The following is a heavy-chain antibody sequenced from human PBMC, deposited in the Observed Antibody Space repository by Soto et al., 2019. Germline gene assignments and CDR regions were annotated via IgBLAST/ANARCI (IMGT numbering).Heavy chain of an antibody. V-gene: IGHV3-23*01. CDR3: AKGRKEYCSSNRCQYYYYYYMDV. CDR1: GFTFSSYA. CDR2: ISGSGGST. J-gene: IGHJ6*03. D-gene: IGHD2-2*01. Sequence: EVQLLESGGCLVQPGGSLRLSCAASGFTFSSYAMSWVRQAPGKGLEWVSAISGSGGSTYYADYVKGRFTISRDNSKNTLYLQMNSLRAEDTAVYYCAKGRKEYCSSNRCQYYYYYYMDVWGKGTTVTVSS.